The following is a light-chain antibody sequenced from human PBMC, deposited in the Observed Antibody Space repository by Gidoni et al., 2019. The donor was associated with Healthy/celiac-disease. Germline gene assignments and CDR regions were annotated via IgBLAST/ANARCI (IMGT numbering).Light chain of an antibody. CDR2: AAS. CDR3: QQSYSTPST. V-gene: IGKV1-39*01. CDR1: QSISSY. J-gene: IGKJ5*01. Sequence: DIQMNQSPSSLSASVGDRVTITCRASQSISSYLNWYQQKPGKAPKLLIYAASSLQSGVPSRFSGSGSGTDFTLTISSLQPEDFATYYCQQSYSTPSTFGQXTRLEIK.